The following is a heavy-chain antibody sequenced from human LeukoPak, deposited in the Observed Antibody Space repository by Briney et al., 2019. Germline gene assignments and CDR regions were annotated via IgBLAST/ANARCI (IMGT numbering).Heavy chain of an antibody. V-gene: IGHV1-69*13. CDR2: IIPIFGTA. D-gene: IGHD1-7*01. Sequence: GASVKVSCKASGGTFSSYAISWVRQAPGQGLEWMGGIIPIFGTANYAQKFQGRVTITADESTSTAYMELSSLKSEDTAVYYCARVWSLANYGYYYYYMDVWGKGTTVTVSS. CDR3: ARVWSLANYGYYYYYMDV. CDR1: GGTFSSYA. J-gene: IGHJ6*03.